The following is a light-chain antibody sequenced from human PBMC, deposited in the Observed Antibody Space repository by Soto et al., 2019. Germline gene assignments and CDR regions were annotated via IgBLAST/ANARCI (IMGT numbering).Light chain of an antibody. Sequence: QSVLTQPASVSGSPGQSITISCTGTISDVGGYNYVSWYQQHPGKAPKLMIYEVGNRPSGVSNRFSGSKSGNTASLTISGLQAEDEADYYCSSYTSSSLYVFGTGTKVTVL. CDR1: ISDVGGYNY. CDR3: SSYTSSSLYV. CDR2: EVG. J-gene: IGLJ1*01. V-gene: IGLV2-14*01.